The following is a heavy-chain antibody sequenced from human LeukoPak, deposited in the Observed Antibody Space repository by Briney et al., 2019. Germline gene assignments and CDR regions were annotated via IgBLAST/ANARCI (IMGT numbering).Heavy chain of an antibody. D-gene: IGHD3-22*01. CDR2: IIPILGIA. CDR1: GGTFSSYA. J-gene: IGHJ4*02. V-gene: IGHV1-69*04. CDR3: AGGDYYDSSGYPRDFDY. Sequence: ASVKVSCKASGGTFSSYAISWVRQAPGQGLEWMGRIIPILGIANYAQKFRGRVTITADKSTSTAYMELSSLRSEDTAVYYCAGGDYYDSSGYPRDFDYWGQGTLVTVSS.